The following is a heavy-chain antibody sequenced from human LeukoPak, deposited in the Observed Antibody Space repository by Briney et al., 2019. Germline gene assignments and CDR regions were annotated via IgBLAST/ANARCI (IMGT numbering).Heavy chain of an antibody. V-gene: IGHV1-2*02. CDR2: VNPNSGDT. Sequence: SVTVSCKPSVYTFTGYYLHWVRQAPGQGLEWTGCVNPNSGDTNNAQKFQGSVTMTRDTSISTVYMELSRLRADDTAVYYCARASGSYWWFDSWGQGTLVTVSS. D-gene: IGHD1-26*01. CDR3: ARASGSYWWFDS. CDR1: VYTFTGYY. J-gene: IGHJ5*01.